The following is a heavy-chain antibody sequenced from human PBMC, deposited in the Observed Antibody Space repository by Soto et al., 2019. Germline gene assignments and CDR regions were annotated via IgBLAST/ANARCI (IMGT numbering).Heavy chain of an antibody. CDR2: IWYDGSNK. V-gene: IGHV3-33*01. CDR3: ARGYSSGWYFDDAFDI. D-gene: IGHD6-19*01. Sequence: GGSLRLSCAASGFTFSSYGMHWVRQAPGKGLEWVAVIWYDGSNKYYADSVKGRFTISRDNSKNTLYLQMNSLRAEDTAVYYCARGYSSGWYFDDAFDIWGQGTMVTVSS. J-gene: IGHJ3*02. CDR1: GFTFSSYG.